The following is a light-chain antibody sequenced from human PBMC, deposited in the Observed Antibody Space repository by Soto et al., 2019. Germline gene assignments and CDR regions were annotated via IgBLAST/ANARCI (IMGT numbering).Light chain of an antibody. Sequence: QSVLTQPPSVSGAPGQRLTISCTGSSSNIGAGYDVHWYQQLPGTAPKLLIYGNSNRPSGVPDRFSGSKSGTSASLAITGLQAEDEADYYCQSSDSSLSGWVFCGGTKLTVL. CDR2: GNS. CDR1: SSNIGAGYD. V-gene: IGLV1-40*01. CDR3: QSSDSSLSGWV. J-gene: IGLJ3*02.